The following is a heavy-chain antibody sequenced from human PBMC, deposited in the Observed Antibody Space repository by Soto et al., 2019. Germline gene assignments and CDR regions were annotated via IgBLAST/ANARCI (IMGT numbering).Heavy chain of an antibody. V-gene: IGHV1-18*01. D-gene: IGHD2-15*01. J-gene: IGHJ5*02. CDR2: ISAYNGNT. CDR1: GYTFTSYV. CDR3: ARSYKDIVVVVAATPWFDP. Sequence: GASVKVSCKASGYTFTSYVISWVRQAPGQGLEWMGWISAYNGNTNYAQKLQGRVTMTTDTSTSTAYMELRSLRSDDTAVYYCARSYKDIVVVVAATPWFDPWGQGTLVTVSS.